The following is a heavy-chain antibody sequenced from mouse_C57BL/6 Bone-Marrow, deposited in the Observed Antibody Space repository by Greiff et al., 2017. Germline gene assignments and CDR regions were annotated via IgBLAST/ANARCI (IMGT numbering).Heavy chain of an antibody. CDR2: IYPGSGST. CDR1: GYTFTSYW. Sequence: QVQLQQPGAELVKPGASVKMSCKASGYTFTSYWITWVKQRPGQGLEWIGDIYPGSGSTNYNEKFKSKATLTVDTSSSIAYMQLSSLTSEDSAVYYCARSKLGYYAMDYWGQGTSVTVSS. CDR3: ARSKLGYYAMDY. V-gene: IGHV1-55*01. D-gene: IGHD4-1*01. J-gene: IGHJ4*01.